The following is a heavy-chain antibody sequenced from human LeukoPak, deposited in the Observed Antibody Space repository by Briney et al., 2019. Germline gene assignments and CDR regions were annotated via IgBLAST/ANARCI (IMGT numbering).Heavy chain of an antibody. V-gene: IGHV3-23*01. D-gene: IGHD3-22*01. CDR2: ISGRGGST. J-gene: IGHJ6*03. Sequence: PGGSLRLSCAASGLTFSSYAMSWVRQAPGKRLEWVSAISGRGGSTYYADSVKGRFTISRDNSKNTLYLQMNSLRAEDTAVYYCAKVLDYYDSSGSYYYYMDVWGKGTTVTVSS. CDR3: AKVLDYYDSSGSYYYYMDV. CDR1: GLTFSSYA.